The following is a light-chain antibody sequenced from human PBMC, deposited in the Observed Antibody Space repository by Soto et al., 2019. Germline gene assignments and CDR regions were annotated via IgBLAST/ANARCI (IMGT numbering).Light chain of an antibody. Sequence: DIVMTQSPDSLAVSLGERATINCKSSQSLLATCNNKNCLAWYQHKPGQPPKMLILWASTREAGVPNRFSGSGSGKDFPLPITSRQAEDSAVNYCQQFFRPPFTFGQGTKLEIK. V-gene: IGKV4-1*01. J-gene: IGKJ2*01. CDR1: QSLLATCNNKNC. CDR2: WAS. CDR3: QQFFRPPFT.